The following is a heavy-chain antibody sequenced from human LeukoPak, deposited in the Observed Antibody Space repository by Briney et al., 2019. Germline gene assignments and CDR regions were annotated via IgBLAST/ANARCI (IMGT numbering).Heavy chain of an antibody. Sequence: PGGSLRLSCAASGFTFSSYAMSWVRQAPGKGLEWVSAISGSGGSTYYADSVKGRFTISRDNSTNTLYLQMNSLRAEDTAVYYCAKGPMIYDFWSGYLNWGQGTLVTVSS. D-gene: IGHD3-3*01. CDR1: GFTFSSYA. CDR3: AKGPMIYDFWSGYLN. V-gene: IGHV3-23*01. CDR2: ISGSGGST. J-gene: IGHJ4*02.